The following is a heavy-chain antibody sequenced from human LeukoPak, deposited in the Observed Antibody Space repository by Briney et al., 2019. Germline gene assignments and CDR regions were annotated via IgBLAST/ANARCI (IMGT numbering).Heavy chain of an antibody. D-gene: IGHD2-15*01. CDR3: ARGPDFTVVVAATLFDY. CDR2: VSSSSSYI. J-gene: IGHJ4*02. V-gene: IGHV3-21*01. Sequence: GGSLRLPCAASGFTFSSYEMNWVRQAPGKGLEWVSSVSSSSSYIYYADSVKGRFTISRDNAKNSLYLQMNSLRAEDTAVYYCARGPDFTVVVAATLFDYWGQGTLVTVSS. CDR1: GFTFSSYE.